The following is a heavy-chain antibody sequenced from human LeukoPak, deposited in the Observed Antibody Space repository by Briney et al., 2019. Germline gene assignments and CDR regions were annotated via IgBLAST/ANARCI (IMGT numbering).Heavy chain of an antibody. CDR2: ISGRGDTA. CDR1: GFTFIRYA. Sequence: GGSLRLSCAASGFTFIRYAMSWVRQPPGKGLEWVSRISGRGDTANYADSVKGRFTISRDNSRDTLYLQMNSLRAEDTAVYYCASLYSDYGDHWGRGALVTVSS. J-gene: IGHJ4*02. D-gene: IGHD1-26*01. CDR3: ASLYSDYGDH. V-gene: IGHV3-23*01.